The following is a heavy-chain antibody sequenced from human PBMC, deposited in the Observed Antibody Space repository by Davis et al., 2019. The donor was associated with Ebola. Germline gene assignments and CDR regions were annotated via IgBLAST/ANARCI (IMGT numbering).Heavy chain of an antibody. CDR2: IYHAGYF. CDR1: GGSISSSNW. V-gene: IGHV4-4*02. D-gene: IGHD2-21*01. J-gene: IGHJ4*02. Sequence: SETLSLTCAVSGGSISSSNWWSWVRQPPGKGLEWIEEIYHAGYFNYNPSLKSRVTISLDRSKNQLSLKLTSVTAADTAVYYCARLFGEPPTRKSFFDYWGPGTLVTVSS. CDR3: ARLFGEPPTRKSFFDY.